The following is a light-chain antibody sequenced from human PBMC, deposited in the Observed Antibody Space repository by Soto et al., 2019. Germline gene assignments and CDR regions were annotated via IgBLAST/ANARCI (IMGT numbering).Light chain of an antibody. J-gene: IGLJ2*01. V-gene: IGLV1-44*01. CDR3: ATWDDTLNVV. CDR2: SND. CDR1: TSNIGTNT. Sequence: QSVLTQSPSASGTPGQRVSISCSGSTSNIGTNTVSWYQHVPGRAPKLLIYSNDQRPSAVPGRFSGSKSGTSASLAISGLLSEDEADYYCATWDDTLNVVFGGGTQLTVL.